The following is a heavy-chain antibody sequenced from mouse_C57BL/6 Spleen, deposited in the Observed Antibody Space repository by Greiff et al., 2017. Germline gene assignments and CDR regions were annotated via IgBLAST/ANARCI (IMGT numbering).Heavy chain of an antibody. CDR3: ASLYYGNYEAWFAY. J-gene: IGHJ3*01. Sequence: VQLQQSGPELVKPGASVKIPCKASGYTFTDYNMDWVKQSHGKSLEWIGDINPNNGGTIYNQKFKGKATLTVDKSSSTAYMELRSLTSEDTAVSYCASLYYGNYEAWFAYWGQGTLVTVSA. CDR2: INPNNGGT. V-gene: IGHV1-18*01. D-gene: IGHD2-1*01. CDR1: GYTFTDYN.